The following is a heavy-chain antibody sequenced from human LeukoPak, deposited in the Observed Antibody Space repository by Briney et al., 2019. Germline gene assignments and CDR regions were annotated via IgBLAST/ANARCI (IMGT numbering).Heavy chain of an antibody. D-gene: IGHD1-26*01. V-gene: IGHV1-8*01. Sequence: ASVKVSCKASGYTFTSYDINWVRQATGQGLEWMGWMNPNSGNTGYAQKFQGRVTMTRDMSTSTVYMELSSLRSEDTAVYYCARDQVGARDYWGQGTLVTVSS. CDR3: ARDQVGARDY. J-gene: IGHJ4*02. CDR2: MNPNSGNT. CDR1: GYTFTSYD.